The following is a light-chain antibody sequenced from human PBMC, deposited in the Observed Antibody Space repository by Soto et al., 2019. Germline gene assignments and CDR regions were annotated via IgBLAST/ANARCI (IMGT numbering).Light chain of an antibody. CDR1: SSTIGSNY. V-gene: IGLV1-47*01. CDR3: AAWDDSLSVL. J-gene: IGLJ2*01. CDR2: RNN. Sequence: QSVLTQPPSASGTPGQRVTISCSGSSSTIGSNYVYWYQQLPGTAPKLHIYRNNQRPSGVPDRFSGSKSGTSASLAISGLRSEDEADYYCAAWDDSLSVLFGGGTKLTVL.